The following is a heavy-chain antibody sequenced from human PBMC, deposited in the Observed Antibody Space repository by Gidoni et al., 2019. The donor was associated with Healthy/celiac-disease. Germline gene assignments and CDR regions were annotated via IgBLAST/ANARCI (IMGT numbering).Heavy chain of an antibody. CDR3: ARKDYGGIFDY. V-gene: IGHV4-30-4*01. CDR1: GGSISSGDYY. CDR2: IYYSGST. J-gene: IGHJ4*02. Sequence: HVQLQASGPGLVKPSQTPSLNCTFSGGSISSGDYYWCWIRQPPGKGLEWIGYIYYSGSTYYNPSLKSRVTISVDTSKNQFSLKLSSVTAADTAVYYCARKDYGGIFDYWGQGTLVTVSS. D-gene: IGHD4-17*01.